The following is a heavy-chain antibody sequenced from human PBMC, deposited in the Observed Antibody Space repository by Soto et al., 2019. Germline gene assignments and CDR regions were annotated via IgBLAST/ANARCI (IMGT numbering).Heavy chain of an antibody. D-gene: IGHD1-7*01. CDR3: ARDTVSELHDAFDI. V-gene: IGHV1-58*01. Sequence: SVKVSCKASGFTFPSSAVQWVRQARGQRLEWIGWIVVGSGNTNSAQKFQERVTLTRDMSTSTVYMELSSLKSEDTAVYYCARDTVSELHDAFDIWGQGTMVTVSS. J-gene: IGHJ3*02. CDR2: IVVGSGNT. CDR1: GFTFPSSA.